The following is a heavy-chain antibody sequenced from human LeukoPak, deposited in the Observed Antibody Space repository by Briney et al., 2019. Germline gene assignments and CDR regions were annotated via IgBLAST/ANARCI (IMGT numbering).Heavy chain of an antibody. D-gene: IGHD4-17*01. Sequence: PGGSLRLSCAASGFTFSNYWMNWVRQAPGKGLEWVANIKQDGSEKYYVDSVKGRFTISRDNAKNSLYLQMKGLRAEDTAVYFCAKISRVTTPGYYYYGMDVWGQGTAVTVSS. CDR1: GFTFSNYW. J-gene: IGHJ6*02. V-gene: IGHV3-7*01. CDR3: AKISRVTTPGYYYYGMDV. CDR2: IKQDGSEK.